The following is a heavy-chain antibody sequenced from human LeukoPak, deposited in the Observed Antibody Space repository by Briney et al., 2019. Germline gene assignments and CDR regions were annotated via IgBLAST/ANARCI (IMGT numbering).Heavy chain of an antibody. CDR2: IIPILGIA. J-gene: IGHJ5*02. Sequence: AASVKVSCKASGGTFSSYAISWVRQAPGQGLEWMGRIIPILGIANYAQKFQGRVTITADKSTSTAYMELSSLRSDDTAAYYCARVSSTTYRDWFDPWGRGTLVTVSS. CDR1: GGTFSSYA. D-gene: IGHD2/OR15-2a*01. V-gene: IGHV1-69*04. CDR3: ARVSSTTYRDWFDP.